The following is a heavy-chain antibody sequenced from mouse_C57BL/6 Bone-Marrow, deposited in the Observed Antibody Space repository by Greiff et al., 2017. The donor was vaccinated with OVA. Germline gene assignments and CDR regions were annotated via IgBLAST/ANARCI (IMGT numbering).Heavy chain of an antibody. CDR1: GFNIKDDY. CDR2: IDPENGDT. CDR3: TTWYYGSSYWYFDV. J-gene: IGHJ1*03. Sequence: DVQLQESGAELVRPGASVKLSCTASGFNIKDDYMHWVKQRPEQGLEWIGWIDPENGDTEYASKFQGKATITADTSSNTAYLQLSSLTSEDTAVYYCTTWYYGSSYWYFDVWGTGTTVTVSS. V-gene: IGHV14-4*01. D-gene: IGHD1-1*01.